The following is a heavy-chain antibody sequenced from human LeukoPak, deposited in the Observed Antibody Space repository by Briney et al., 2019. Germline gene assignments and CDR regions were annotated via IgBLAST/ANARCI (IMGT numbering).Heavy chain of an antibody. V-gene: IGHV3-9*01. Sequence: GRSLRLSCAASGFTFDDYAMHWVRQAPGKGLEWVSGISWNSGSIGYADSVKGRFTISRDNAKNSLYLQMNSLRAEDTALYYCAASHSGYDYWGQGTLVTVSS. CDR2: ISWNSGSI. J-gene: IGHJ4*02. D-gene: IGHD5-12*01. CDR1: GFTFDDYA. CDR3: AASHSGYDY.